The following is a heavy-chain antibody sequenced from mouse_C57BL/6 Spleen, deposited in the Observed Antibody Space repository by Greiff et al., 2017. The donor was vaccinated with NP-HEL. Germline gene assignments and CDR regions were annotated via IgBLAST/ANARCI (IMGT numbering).Heavy chain of an antibody. CDR1: GYTFTSYW. CDR2: IDPNSGGT. J-gene: IGHJ2*01. V-gene: IGHV1-72*01. CDR3: ARGPTVGFDY. D-gene: IGHD1-1*01. Sequence: QVQLQQPGAELVKPGASVKLSCKASGYTFTSYWMHWVQQRPGRGLEWIGRIDPNSGGTKYNEQFKSTATLTVDKPSSTAYMQISSLTSEDSAVYYCARGPTVGFDYWGQGTTRTVSS.